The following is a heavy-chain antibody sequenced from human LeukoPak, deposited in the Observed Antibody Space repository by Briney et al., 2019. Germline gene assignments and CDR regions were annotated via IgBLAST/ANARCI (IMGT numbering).Heavy chain of an antibody. D-gene: IGHD3-22*01. V-gene: IGHV3-21*01. Sequence: GGSLRLSCAASGFIFSSYSMNWVRQAPGKGLEWVSSISSSSSYIYYADSVKGRFTISRDNAKNSLYLQMNSLRAEDTAVYYCAREPVDSSGYYSDYWGQGTLVTVSS. CDR2: ISSSSSYI. J-gene: IGHJ4*02. CDR1: GFIFSSYS. CDR3: AREPVDSSGYYSDY.